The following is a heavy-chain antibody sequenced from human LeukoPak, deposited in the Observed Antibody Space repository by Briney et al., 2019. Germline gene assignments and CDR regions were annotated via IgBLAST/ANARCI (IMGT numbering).Heavy chain of an antibody. Sequence: ASVKVSCKASGYTFTGYYMHWVRQAPGQGLEWMGWISAYNGNTNYAQKLQGRVTMTTDTSTSTAYMELRSLRSDDTAVYYCARELNYGKYYYYYYMDVWGKGTTVTVSS. CDR2: ISAYNGNT. CDR3: ARELNYGKYYYYYYMDV. D-gene: IGHD1-7*01. CDR1: GYTFTGYY. J-gene: IGHJ6*03. V-gene: IGHV1-18*04.